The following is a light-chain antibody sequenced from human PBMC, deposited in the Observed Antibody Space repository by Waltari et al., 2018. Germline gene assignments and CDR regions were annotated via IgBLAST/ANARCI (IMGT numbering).Light chain of an antibody. CDR2: ASS. Sequence: IQLTQSTSSLSASVGNRVTITCRASHGISYFLAWYQQKPGKAPKVLIYASSTLQSGVPSRFSGSGSGTYFTLAISSLQPEDFATYYWQHLNSSPPLFGGGTKVEIK. CDR1: HGISYF. CDR3: QHLNSSPPL. J-gene: IGKJ4*02. V-gene: IGKV1-9*01.